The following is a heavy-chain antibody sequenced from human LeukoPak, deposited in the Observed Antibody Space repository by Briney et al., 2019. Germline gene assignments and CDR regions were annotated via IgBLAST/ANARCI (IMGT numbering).Heavy chain of an antibody. V-gene: IGHV1-8*01. CDR3: ARSITMVRGVIMSY. D-gene: IGHD3-10*01. Sequence: ASVKVSCKASGYTFTSYDINWVRQATAQGLEWMGWMNPNSGNTGYAQKFQGRVTMSRNTSISTAYMELSSLRSEDTAVYYCARSITMVRGVIMSYWGQGTLVTVSS. J-gene: IGHJ4*02. CDR1: GYTFTSYD. CDR2: MNPNSGNT.